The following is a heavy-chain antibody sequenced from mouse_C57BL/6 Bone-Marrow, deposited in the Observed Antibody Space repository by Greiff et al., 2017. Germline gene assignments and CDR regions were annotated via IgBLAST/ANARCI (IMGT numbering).Heavy chain of an antibody. J-gene: IGHJ3*01. CDR1: GFSLNTFDMS. Sequence: QVTLQVSGPGILQPSQTLSLTCSFSGFSLNTFDMSVGWIRPPSGKGLGWLEHSWWGDDKYSNPALKSRLTISKDTSKNLVFLKIANVDTADTATYYCARGDYGSSSWFAYWGQGTLVTVSA. CDR3: ARGDYGSSSWFAY. V-gene: IGHV8-8*01. D-gene: IGHD1-1*01. CDR2: SWWGDDK.